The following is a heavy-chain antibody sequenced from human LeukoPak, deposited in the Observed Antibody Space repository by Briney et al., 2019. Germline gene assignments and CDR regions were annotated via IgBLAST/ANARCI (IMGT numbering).Heavy chain of an antibody. CDR2: MNPNSGNT. CDR3: ARVNTYYYGSGVSRAFHM. J-gene: IGHJ3*02. V-gene: IGHV1-8*02. Sequence: AASVKVSCKASGYTFTSYDINWVRQATGQGLEWMGWMNPNSGNTGYAQKFQGSVNMTRNTSTSTAYMELSSLKSEDTAVYYCARVNTYYYGSGVSRAFHMWGQGTMVIVSS. CDR1: GYTFTSYD. D-gene: IGHD3-10*01.